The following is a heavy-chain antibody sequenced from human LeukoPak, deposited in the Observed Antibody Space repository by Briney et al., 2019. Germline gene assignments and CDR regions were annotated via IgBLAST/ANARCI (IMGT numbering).Heavy chain of an antibody. Sequence: GGSLRFSCAASGFTFSSYEMNWVRQAPGKGLEWVSFISSTGRTIYYADSVKGRFTISRDNAKNSLYLQMNSLRAEDTAVYYCARDHRKVVSGSYFYYGMDVWGQGTTVTVSS. V-gene: IGHV3-48*03. J-gene: IGHJ6*02. CDR1: GFTFSSYE. D-gene: IGHD3-10*01. CDR3: ARDHRKVVSGSYFYYGMDV. CDR2: ISSTGRTI.